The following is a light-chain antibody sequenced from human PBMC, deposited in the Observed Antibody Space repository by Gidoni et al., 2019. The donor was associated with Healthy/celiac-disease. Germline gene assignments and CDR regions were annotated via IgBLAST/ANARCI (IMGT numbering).Light chain of an antibody. Sequence: SYELTQPPSVSVSQGKTARITCSGDALPKQYAYWYQQKPGQAPVLVIYKDSERPSGIPERFSGSSSGTTVTLTISGVQAEDEADYYCQSADSSGTYVVFGGGTKLTVL. CDR1: ALPKQY. CDR2: KDS. V-gene: IGLV3-25*03. CDR3: QSADSSGTYVV. J-gene: IGLJ2*01.